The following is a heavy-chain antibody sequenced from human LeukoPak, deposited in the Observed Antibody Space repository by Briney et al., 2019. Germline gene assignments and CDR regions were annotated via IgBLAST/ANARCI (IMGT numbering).Heavy chain of an antibody. CDR3: AREDSSGSDSFDY. CDR2: IWYDGSNK. D-gene: IGHD6-19*01. J-gene: IGHJ4*02. Sequence: GGSLRLSCAASGFTFSSYAMSWARQAPGKGLEWVAVIWYDGSNKYYADSVKGRFTISRDNSKNTLYLQMNSLRAEDTAVYYCAREDSSGSDSFDYWGQGTLVTVSS. CDR1: GFTFSSYA. V-gene: IGHV3-33*08.